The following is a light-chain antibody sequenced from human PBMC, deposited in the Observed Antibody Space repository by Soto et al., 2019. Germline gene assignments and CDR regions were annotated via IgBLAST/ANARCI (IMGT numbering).Light chain of an antibody. Sequence: EGVVAQCAGTVSWSPGERAPLCVKVSQSVTSSDLAWYQQKPGQAPRLLISGASSRATGIPDSFSVSGSGTDFTLMICRLAPEDAVVYPWQRGQMWPITFGQGTRLEIK. J-gene: IGKJ5*01. CDR3: QRGQMWPIT. V-gene: IGKV3-20*01. CDR1: QSVTSSD. CDR2: GAS.